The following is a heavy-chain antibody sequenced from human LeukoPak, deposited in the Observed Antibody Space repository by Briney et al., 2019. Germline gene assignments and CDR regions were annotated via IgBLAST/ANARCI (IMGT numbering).Heavy chain of an antibody. CDR1: GFTFSSYA. CDR3: AKGGAWELRPFDY. J-gene: IGHJ4*02. Sequence: GGSLRLSCAASGFTFSSYAMSWVRHAPGKGLEGVSAISGSGGSTYYADPVKGRFTISRDNSKNTLQMNSLRAEDTAVYYCAKGGAWELRPFDYWGQGTLVTVSS. CDR2: ISGSGGST. V-gene: IGHV3-23*01. D-gene: IGHD1-26*01.